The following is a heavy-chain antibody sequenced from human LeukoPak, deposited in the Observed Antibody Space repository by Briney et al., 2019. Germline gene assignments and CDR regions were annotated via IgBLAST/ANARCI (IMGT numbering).Heavy chain of an antibody. CDR1: GGSISSGGYY. V-gene: IGHV4-31*03. J-gene: IGHJ4*02. Sequence: SETLSLTCTVSGGSISSGGYYWSWIRQHPGKGLEWIGYIFHSGSTYYNPSLKSRVTISADTSENQFSLKLSSVTAADTAVYYCARDSSGYGNVDSWGQGTLVTVSS. D-gene: IGHD3-22*01. CDR3: ARDSSGYGNVDS. CDR2: IFHSGST.